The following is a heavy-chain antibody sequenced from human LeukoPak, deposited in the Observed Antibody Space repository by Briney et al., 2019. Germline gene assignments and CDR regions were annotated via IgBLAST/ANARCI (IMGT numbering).Heavy chain of an antibody. J-gene: IGHJ3*02. CDR3: ARLGWQQLVPPAFDI. V-gene: IGHV5-51*01. Sequence: GESLKISCKHSEYSFPNYCIGWVRQMPGKGLEWMGIINPEDSDTTYSPSFQGQVTISADKSISIAYLQWSSLKASDTAMYYCARLGWQQLVPPAFDIWGQGTMVTVSS. CDR1: EYSFPNYC. D-gene: IGHD6-13*01. CDR2: INPEDSDT.